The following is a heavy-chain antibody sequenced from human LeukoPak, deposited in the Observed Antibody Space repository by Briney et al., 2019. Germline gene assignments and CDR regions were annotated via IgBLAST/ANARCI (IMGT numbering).Heavy chain of an antibody. J-gene: IGHJ4*02. Sequence: GGSLRLSCTASGFTFSNAWMSWVRQAPGKGLEWIGRIKSNGDGGTTEFAAPVKGRFTISRDGSKNTLYLQMNSLETEDTAVYYCTADGNCQTTSCYWGRGALVTVSS. CDR1: GFTFSNAW. D-gene: IGHD2-2*01. CDR3: TADGNCQTTSCY. CDR2: IKSNGDGGTT. V-gene: IGHV3-15*01.